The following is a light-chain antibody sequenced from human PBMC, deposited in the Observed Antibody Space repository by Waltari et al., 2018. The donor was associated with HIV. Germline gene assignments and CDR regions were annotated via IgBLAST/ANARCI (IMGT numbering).Light chain of an antibody. J-gene: IGLJ1*01. Sequence: QSALTQPPSASGSPGQPVTISCTGTSSDIGAYNSVSLYQHYPGQAPHPIIYEVTKRPSGVPLRFSGSKSGTTASLTVSGLQTEDEADYYCSSFAGGPYVFGTGTKLTVL. CDR1: SSDIGAYNS. CDR2: EVT. V-gene: IGLV2-8*01. CDR3: SSFAGGPYV.